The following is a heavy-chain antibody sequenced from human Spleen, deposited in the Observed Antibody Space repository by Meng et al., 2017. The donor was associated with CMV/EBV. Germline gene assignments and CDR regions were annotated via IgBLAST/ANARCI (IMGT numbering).Heavy chain of an antibody. D-gene: IGHD2-2*01. CDR3: ASGGYCSSTSCYDAFDI. V-gene: IGHV3-23*01. CDR1: GFTFSAYA. J-gene: IGHJ3*02. CDR2: INADGGVT. Sequence: GGSLRLSCADSGFTFSAYAMNWVRQLPGKGLEWVSHINADGGVTTYADSVKGRFTISRDSAKNTVYLHMSSLRAEDTAVYYCASGGYCSSTSCYDAFDIWGQGTMVTVSS.